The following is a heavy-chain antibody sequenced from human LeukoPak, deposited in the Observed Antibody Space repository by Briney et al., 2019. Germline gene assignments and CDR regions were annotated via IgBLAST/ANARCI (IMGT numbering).Heavy chain of an antibody. V-gene: IGHV3-30*04. CDR3: ARDQASYSSGWYWTSFTDY. J-gene: IGHJ4*02. CDR1: GFTFSSYA. CDR2: ISYDGSNK. Sequence: GGSLRLSCAASGFTFSSYAMHWVRQAPGKGLEWVAVISYDGSNKYYADSVKGRFTISRDNSKNTLYLQMNSLRAEDTAVYYCARDQASYSSGWYWTSFTDYWGQGTLVTVSS. D-gene: IGHD6-19*01.